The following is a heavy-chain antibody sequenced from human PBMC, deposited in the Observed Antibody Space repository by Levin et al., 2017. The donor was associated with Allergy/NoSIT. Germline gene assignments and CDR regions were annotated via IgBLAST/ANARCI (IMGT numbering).Heavy chain of an antibody. CDR2: IYSGGNT. J-gene: IGHJ3*02. Sequence: LSLTCAASGFTVSSNYMSWVRQAPGKGLEWVSVIYSGGNTYYADSVKGRFTISRDKSKNTLYLQMNSLRAEDTAVYYCASTYYYGGDAFDIWGQGTMVTVSS. CDR1: GFTVSSNY. V-gene: IGHV3-53*01. CDR3: ASTYYYGGDAFDI. D-gene: IGHD4-23*01.